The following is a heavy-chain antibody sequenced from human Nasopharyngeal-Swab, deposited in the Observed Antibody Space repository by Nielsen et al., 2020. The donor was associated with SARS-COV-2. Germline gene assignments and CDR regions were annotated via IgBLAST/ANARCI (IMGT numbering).Heavy chain of an antibody. V-gene: IGHV4-34*01. CDR1: GGSFSAYY. Sequence: SETLSLTCAVYGGSFSAYYWGWIRQPPGKGLEWIGYISHNSGTSYSPSLKSRVTMFMDTSKNQFSLRLRSVTAADTAVYYCAKEGATGWFDPCGQGTLVTVSS. CDR2: ISHNSGT. CDR3: AKEGATGWFDP. J-gene: IGHJ5*02.